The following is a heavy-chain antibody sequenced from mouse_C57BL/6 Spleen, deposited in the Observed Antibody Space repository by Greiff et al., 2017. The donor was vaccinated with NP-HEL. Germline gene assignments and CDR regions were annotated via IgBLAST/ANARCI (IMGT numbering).Heavy chain of an antibody. CDR3: ARGGDYGLWYFDV. D-gene: IGHD2-4*01. V-gene: IGHV1-80*01. J-gene: IGHJ1*03. CDR1: GYAFSSYW. CDR2: LYPGDGDT. Sequence: QVQLQQSGAELVKPGASVKISCKASGYAFSSYWMNWVKQRPGKGLEWIGQLYPGDGDTNYNGKFKGQATLTADKSSSTAYMQLSSLTSEDSAVYFCARGGDYGLWYFDVWGTGTTVTVSS.